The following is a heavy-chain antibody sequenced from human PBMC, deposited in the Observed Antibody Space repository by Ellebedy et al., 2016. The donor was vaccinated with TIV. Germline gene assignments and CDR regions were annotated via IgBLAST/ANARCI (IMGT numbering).Heavy chain of an antibody. V-gene: IGHV3-23*01. CDR2: ISGSGGST. D-gene: IGHD2-21*01. J-gene: IGHJ4*02. Sequence: GESLKISXAASGFTFSSYAMSWVRQAPGKGLEWVSAISGSGGSTYYADSVKGRFTISRDNSKNTLYLQMNSLRAEDTALYYCAKDLGGELWPSFDYWGQGTLVTVSS. CDR3: AKDLGGELWPSFDY. CDR1: GFTFSSYA.